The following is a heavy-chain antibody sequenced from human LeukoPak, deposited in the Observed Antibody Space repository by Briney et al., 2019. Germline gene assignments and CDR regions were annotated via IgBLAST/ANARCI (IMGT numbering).Heavy chain of an antibody. Sequence: SGPTLVKPTQTLTQTCTFSGFSLSTSGVDGGWIRQPPGKPLEWLALTFCNDHKRYSPSLKSRLTITTDTSKNQPDLTMTSMYPVDTATYYCEHRRRCSGGSCYSMPRPWFDPWGQGTLVTVSS. J-gene: IGHJ5*02. CDR1: GFSLSTSGVD. D-gene: IGHD2-15*01. V-gene: IGHV2-5*01. CDR2: TFCNDHK. CDR3: EHRRRCSGGSCYSMPRPWFDP.